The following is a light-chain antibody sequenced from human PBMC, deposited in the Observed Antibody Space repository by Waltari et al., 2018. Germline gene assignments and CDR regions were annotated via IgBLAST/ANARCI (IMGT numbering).Light chain of an antibody. CDR3: QHHSTWPPT. Sequence: EIVMTQSPATLSVSPGERATLSCRASQNIRNSLAWYQQKPGQAPRPLLSLASTRATGIPARFSGSGSGTQFSLTISSLQHEDFAIYYCQHHSTWPPTFGPGTRV. CDR1: QNIRNS. J-gene: IGKJ1*01. CDR2: LAS. V-gene: IGKV3D-15*01.